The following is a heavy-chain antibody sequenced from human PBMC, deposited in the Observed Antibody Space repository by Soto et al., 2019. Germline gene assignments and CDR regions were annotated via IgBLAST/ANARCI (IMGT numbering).Heavy chain of an antibody. CDR2: INPKSGVT. D-gene: IGHD2-21*02. Sequence: GASVKVSCKASGYSFISYYMHWVRQAPGQGLEWMGWINPKSGVTNYAQKFQGRVTMTRDTSITTAYMELSSLRSDDTAVYYCARGDVNWFDPWGQGTXVTVSS. CDR1: GYSFISYY. J-gene: IGHJ5*02. V-gene: IGHV1-2*02. CDR3: ARGDVNWFDP.